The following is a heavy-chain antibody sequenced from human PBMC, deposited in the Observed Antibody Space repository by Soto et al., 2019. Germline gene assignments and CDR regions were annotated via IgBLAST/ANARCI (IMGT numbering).Heavy chain of an antibody. V-gene: IGHV1-69*01. J-gene: IGHJ6*02. CDR1: GGTFSNYA. Sequence: QVQLVQSGAEVRKPGSSVTVSCKASGGTFSNYAISWVRQAPGQGLEWMGGIIPIVGTGSYAQKFQGRVTITAYEPTTTAYLELSSLRFEDTAVYYWGRVVILVPTASSHYYSHVGVWGPWTTVTFSS. CDR3: GRVVILVPTASSHYYSHVGV. CDR2: IIPIVGTG. D-gene: IGHD2-2*01.